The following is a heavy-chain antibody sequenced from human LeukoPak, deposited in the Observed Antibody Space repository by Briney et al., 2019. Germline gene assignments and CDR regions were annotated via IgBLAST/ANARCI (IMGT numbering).Heavy chain of an antibody. Sequence: PGRSLRLSCAASGFTFSSYGMHWVRQAPGKGLEWVAVISYDGSNKYYADSVKGRFTISRDNSKNTLYLQMNSLRTEDTAVYYCARDQAYFDYWGQGTLVTVSS. CDR2: ISYDGSNK. CDR1: GFTFSSYG. CDR3: ARDQAYFDY. J-gene: IGHJ4*02. V-gene: IGHV3-30*03.